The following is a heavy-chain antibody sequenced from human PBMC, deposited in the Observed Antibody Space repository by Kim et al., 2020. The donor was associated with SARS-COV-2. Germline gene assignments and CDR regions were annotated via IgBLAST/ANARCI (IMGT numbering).Heavy chain of an antibody. CDR1: GFTFSSYA. CDR2: ISGSGGST. CDR3: AKDRYYGSGSYDWYFDL. J-gene: IGHJ2*01. D-gene: IGHD3-10*01. V-gene: IGHV3-23*01. Sequence: GGSLRLSCAASGFTFSSYAMSWVRQAPGKGLEWVSAISGSGGSTYYADSVKGRFTISRDNSKNTLYLQMNSLRADTAVYYCAKDRYYGSGSYDWYFDLWGRGTMVTVSS.